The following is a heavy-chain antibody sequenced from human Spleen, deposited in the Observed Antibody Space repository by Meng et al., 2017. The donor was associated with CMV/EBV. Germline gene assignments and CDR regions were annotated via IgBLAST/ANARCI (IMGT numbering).Heavy chain of an antibody. CDR1: GFTFEDYA. V-gene: IGHV3-74*01. D-gene: IGHD1-26*01. Sequence: GGSLRLSCEASGFTFEDYAMHWVRQAPGKGLVWVSRINSDGSSTSYADSVKGRFTISRDNAKNTLYLQMNSLRAEDTAVYYCAKWSPGHYWGQGTLVTVSS. J-gene: IGHJ4*02. CDR3: AKWSPGHY. CDR2: INSDGSST.